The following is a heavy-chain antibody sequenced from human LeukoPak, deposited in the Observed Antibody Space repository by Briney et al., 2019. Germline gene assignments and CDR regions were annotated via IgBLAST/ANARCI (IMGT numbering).Heavy chain of an antibody. CDR2: ISGSGGST. J-gene: IGHJ5*02. V-gene: IGHV3-23*01. D-gene: IGHD1-26*01. CDR1: GFTFSSYA. CDR3: ARSGSYPWGADWFDP. Sequence: GGSLRLSCAASGFTFSSYAMSWVRQAPGKGLEWVSAISGSGGSTYYADSVKGRFTISRDNSKNTLYLQMNSLRAEDTAVYYCARSGSYPWGADWFDPWGQGTLVTVSS.